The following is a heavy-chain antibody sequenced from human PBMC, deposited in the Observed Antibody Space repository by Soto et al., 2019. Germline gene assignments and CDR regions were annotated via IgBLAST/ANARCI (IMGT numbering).Heavy chain of an antibody. V-gene: IGHV3-23*01. CDR2: ISGSGGST. CDR3: AKDGFRRGGSCYSYY. CDR1: GFTFSSYA. Sequence: EVQLLESGGGLVQPGGSLRLSCAASGFTFSSYAMSWVRQAPGKGLEWVSAISGSGGSTYYADSVKARFTISRDNSKITLYLQMNSLRAEDTAVYYCAKDGFRRGGSCYSYYWGQGTLVTVSS. J-gene: IGHJ4*02. D-gene: IGHD2-15*01.